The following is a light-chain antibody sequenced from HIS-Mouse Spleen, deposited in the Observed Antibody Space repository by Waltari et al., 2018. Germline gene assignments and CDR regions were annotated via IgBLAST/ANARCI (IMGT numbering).Light chain of an antibody. V-gene: IGLV2-8*01. CDR1: SSDVGGYNY. CDR3: SSYAGSNNWV. Sequence: QSALTQPPSASGSPGQSVPIPCTGTSSDVGGYNYVPWYQPHPGKAPKLMIYEVSKRPSGVPDRFSGSKSGNTASLTVSGLQAEDEADYYCSSYAGSNNWVFGGGTKLTVL. CDR2: EVS. J-gene: IGLJ3*02.